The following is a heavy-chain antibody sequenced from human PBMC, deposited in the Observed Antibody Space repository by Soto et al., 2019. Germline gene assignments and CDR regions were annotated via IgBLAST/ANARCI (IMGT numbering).Heavy chain of an antibody. V-gene: IGHV1-46*01. J-gene: IGHJ6*02. CDR2: INPSGGST. CDR1: GYTXTSYY. CDR3: PREGGSGLLWFGELSYGMDV. D-gene: IGHD3-10*01. Sequence: SXKVSFTASGYTXTSYYMDLVRQAPGQGLEWMGIINPSGGSTSYAQKFQGRVTMTRDTSTRTVYMELRSLRSEDTAVYYCPREGGSGLLWFGELSYGMDVWGQGTTGTVS.